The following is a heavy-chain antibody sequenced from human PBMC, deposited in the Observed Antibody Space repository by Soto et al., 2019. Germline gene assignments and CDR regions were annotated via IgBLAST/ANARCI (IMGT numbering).Heavy chain of an antibody. CDR3: AREVLWDYYGMDV. Sequence: SQSLSPTCAISGYSVSSKSGSLKVISQSPSRGLEWLGRTYYRSKWYNDYAVSVKSRITINPDTSKNQFSLQLNSVTPEDTAVYYCAREVLWDYYGMDVWGQGTTVTVSS. V-gene: IGHV6-1*01. CDR1: GYSVSSKSGS. D-gene: IGHD1-26*01. J-gene: IGHJ6*02. CDR2: TYYRSKWYN.